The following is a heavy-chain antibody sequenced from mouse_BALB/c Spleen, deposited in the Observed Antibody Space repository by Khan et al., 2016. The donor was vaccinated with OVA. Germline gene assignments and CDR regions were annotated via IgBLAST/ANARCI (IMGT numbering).Heavy chain of an antibody. V-gene: IGHV2-2*02. D-gene: IGHD2-4*01. CDR2: ICSGGST. J-gene: IGHJ3*01. CDR1: GFSLTNYG. Sequence: QVQLQQSGPGLVQPSQSLSITCTVSGFSLTNYGVHWVRQSPGKGLEWLGLICSGGSTDYNAAFISSLSISKDNSKSHVFFKMISLQANDTAIYYCAREYDYDEGLTYWGQGTLVTVSA. CDR3: AREYDYDEGLTY.